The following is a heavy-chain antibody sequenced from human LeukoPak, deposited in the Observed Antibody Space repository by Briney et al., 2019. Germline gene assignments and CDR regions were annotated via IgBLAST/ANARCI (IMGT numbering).Heavy chain of an antibody. CDR3: VRNSGELGA. D-gene: IGHD2-21*01. Sequence: PGGSLRLSCAAPGFTVSNNYRSWVRRAAGKGLEWVALIYSGGSTYYADSVKGRFTISRDNSKNTLHLQMNSLRAEDTAVYYCVRNSGELGAWGQGTLVTVSS. V-gene: IGHV3-53*01. CDR2: IYSGGST. CDR1: GFTVSNNY. J-gene: IGHJ5*02.